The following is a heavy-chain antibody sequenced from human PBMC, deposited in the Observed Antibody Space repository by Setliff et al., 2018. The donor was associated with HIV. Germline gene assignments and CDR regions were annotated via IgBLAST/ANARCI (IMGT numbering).Heavy chain of an antibody. CDR1: GHIFTDFH. J-gene: IGHJ4*02. CDR2: IDPEDGET. V-gene: IGHV1-69-2*01. Sequence: VKVSCMTSGHIFTDFHIHWVKQAPGKGLEWVGRIDPEDGETMYAEKFQGRVTITADTSTDIAYMGLSSLRSEDTAVYYCATPLTSPTRVDYWGQGPLVTVSS. CDR3: ATPLTSPTRVDY. D-gene: IGHD7-27*01.